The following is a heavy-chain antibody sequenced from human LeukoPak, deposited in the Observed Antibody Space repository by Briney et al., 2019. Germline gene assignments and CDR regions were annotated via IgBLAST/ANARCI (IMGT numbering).Heavy chain of an antibody. CDR1: GFNFSIYG. D-gene: IGHD3-3*01. CDR3: VKDQGECPGSRCYLRFLEY. J-gene: IGHJ4*02. CDR2: VRYDQSAT. V-gene: IGHV3-30*02. Sequence: GGALRLSCAASGFNFSIYGMHWVRQAPGKGLEWGTFVRYDQSATVYADSVQGRFAISRDNSQNTVYLQINSLRVEDTALYFCVKDQGECPGSRCYLRFLEYWGQGTLVIVSS.